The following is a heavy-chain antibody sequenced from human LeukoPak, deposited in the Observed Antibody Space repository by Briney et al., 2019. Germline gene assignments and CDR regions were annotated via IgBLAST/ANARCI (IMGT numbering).Heavy chain of an antibody. CDR3: ARDKQRAATYYYYGMDV. J-gene: IGHJ6*02. CDR2: TYYRSKWYN. Sequence: SQTLSLTFAISGDSVSSNSADWNWLRQSPSRGLEWLGRTYYRSKWYNDYAVSVKSRITINPDTSKNQFSLQLNSVTPEDTAVYYCARDKQRAATYYYYGMDVWGQGTTVTVSS. D-gene: IGHD2-15*01. V-gene: IGHV6-1*01. CDR1: GDSVSSNSAD.